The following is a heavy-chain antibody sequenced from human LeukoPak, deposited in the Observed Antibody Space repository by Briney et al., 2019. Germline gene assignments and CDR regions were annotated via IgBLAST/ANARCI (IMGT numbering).Heavy chain of an antibody. CDR2: IKQDGSEK. Sequence: GGSLRLSCAASGFTFSSYWMSWVRQAPGKGLEWVANIKQDGSEKYYVDSLKGRFTVSRDNAKNSLYLQMNSLRAEDTAVYYCARDLREGGNSWYYFDYWGQGTLVTVSS. V-gene: IGHV3-7*01. J-gene: IGHJ4*02. CDR3: ARDLREGGNSWYYFDY. CDR1: GFTFSSYW. D-gene: IGHD6-13*01.